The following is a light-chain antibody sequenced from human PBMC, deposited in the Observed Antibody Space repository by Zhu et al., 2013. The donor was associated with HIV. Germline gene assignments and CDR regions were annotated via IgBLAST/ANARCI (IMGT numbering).Light chain of an antibody. CDR1: ESVNTNY. J-gene: IGKJ4*01. V-gene: IGKV3-20*01. CDR3: QQYGSSPLT. Sequence: IVLTQSPGTLSLSPGERATLSCRASESVNTNYLAWYQQKPGQSPRLLIYDTTNRANGIPDRFSGSGSGTDFTLSINRLEPEDFAVYYCQQYGSSPLTFGGGTTVEIK. CDR2: DTT.